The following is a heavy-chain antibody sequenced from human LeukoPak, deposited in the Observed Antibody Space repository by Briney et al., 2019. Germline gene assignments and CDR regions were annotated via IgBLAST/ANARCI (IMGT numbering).Heavy chain of an antibody. D-gene: IGHD5-24*01. CDR3: AREWLQPSYFDY. CDR2: IYSGGST. CDR1: GFTVSSNY. V-gene: IGHV3-66*01. J-gene: IGHJ4*02. Sequence: GGSLRLSCAASGFTVSSNYMSWVRQAPGKGLEWVSVIYSGGSTYYADSVKGRFTISRDNSKNTLYLQMNSLRAEDTAVYYCAREWLQPSYFDYWGQGTLVTVSS.